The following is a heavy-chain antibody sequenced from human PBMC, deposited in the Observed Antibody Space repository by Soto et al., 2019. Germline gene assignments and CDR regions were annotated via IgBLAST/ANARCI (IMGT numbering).Heavy chain of an antibody. J-gene: IGHJ4*02. V-gene: IGHV1-18*01. Sequence: QVKLVQSGPEVKKPGASVKVSCKTSGYTFTSYGISWVRQAPGQGLEWMGWISTNKGNTNYAQKFQGRVTMTTDTSTSTGYMELRSLRSVDTAVYYCATRSPAFDYWGQGTLVTVSS. CDR1: GYTFTSYG. CDR2: ISTNKGNT. CDR3: ATRSPAFDY.